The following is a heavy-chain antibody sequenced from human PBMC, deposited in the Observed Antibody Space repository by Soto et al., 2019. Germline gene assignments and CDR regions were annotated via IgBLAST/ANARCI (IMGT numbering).Heavy chain of an antibody. CDR1: GYTFTSYY. D-gene: IGHD1-1*01. CDR3: TADPANEENDAFDV. CDR2: IHPSGAVT. V-gene: IGHV1-46*03. J-gene: IGHJ3*01. Sequence: QVQLVQSGAEVKKPGASVKVSCKASGYTFTSYYVHWVRQAPGQGLEWMGIIHPSGAVTNYAQKFQGRVTMTRDTSTSTVYMELSSQISEDTAVYYCTADPANEENDAFDVWGQGTMVTVSS.